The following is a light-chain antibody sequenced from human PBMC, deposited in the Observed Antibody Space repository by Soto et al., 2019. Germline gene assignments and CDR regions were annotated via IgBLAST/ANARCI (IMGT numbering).Light chain of an antibody. V-gene: IGLV1-44*01. CDR3: AAWDDSLNGVV. Sequence: QSVLTQPPSASGTPGQRVTISCSGSSSNIGSYTVNWYQQLPGTAPRLLIYNTYYRPSGVPDRFSASKSGTSASLAISGLQSEDEADYYCAAWDDSLNGVVFGGGTKLTVL. CDR1: SSNIGSYT. J-gene: IGLJ2*01. CDR2: NTY.